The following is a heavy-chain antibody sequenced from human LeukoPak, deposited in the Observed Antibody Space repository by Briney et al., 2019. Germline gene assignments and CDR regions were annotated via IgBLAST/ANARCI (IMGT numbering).Heavy chain of an antibody. V-gene: IGHV4-4*07. CDR2: IYTSGST. D-gene: IGHD2-2*01. J-gene: IGHJ6*02. CDR3: ARDRGSTRRYYYYGMDV. Sequence: SETLALTCTASGVPISSCYWSWIRPPAGKGLGWIGRIYTSGSTNYNPSLKSRLNMSVETSKNQSSLKLSSVTAADTAVYYCARDRGSTRRYYYYGMDVWGQGTTVTVSS. CDR1: GVPISSCY.